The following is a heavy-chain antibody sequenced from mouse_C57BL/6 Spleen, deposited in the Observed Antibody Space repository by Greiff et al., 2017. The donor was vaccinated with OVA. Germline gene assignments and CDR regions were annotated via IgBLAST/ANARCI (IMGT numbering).Heavy chain of an antibody. Sequence: DVQLVESGGDLVKPGGSLKLSCAASGFTFSSYGMSWVRQTPDKRLEWVATISSGGSYTYYPDSVKGRFTISRDNAKNTLYLQMSSLTSEDTAMYYCARQDYYGSSPCWYFEVWGTGTTVTVAS. J-gene: IGHJ1*03. V-gene: IGHV5-6*01. CDR2: ISSGGSYT. CDR1: GFTFSSYG. D-gene: IGHD1-1*01. CDR3: ARQDYYGSSPCWYFEV.